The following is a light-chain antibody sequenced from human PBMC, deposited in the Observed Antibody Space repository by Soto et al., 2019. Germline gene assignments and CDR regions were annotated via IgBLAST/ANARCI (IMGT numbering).Light chain of an antibody. Sequence: DIQMTQSPSTLSASVGDRVTITCRASQSISSWLAWYQQKPGKAPEVLVWDASSLQRGVPSRFSGSGSGTEFTLTISCLHPDDFATYYCQHYSSVWAFGQGSKVDIK. CDR3: QHYSSVWA. J-gene: IGKJ1*01. CDR2: DAS. V-gene: IGKV1-5*01. CDR1: QSISSW.